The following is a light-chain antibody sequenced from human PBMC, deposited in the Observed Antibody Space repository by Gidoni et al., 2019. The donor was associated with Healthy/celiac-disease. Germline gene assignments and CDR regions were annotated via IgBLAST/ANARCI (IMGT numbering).Light chain of an antibody. Sequence: EIVLTQYPGTLSLSPGERATLSCRASQSVSSSYLAWYQQKPGQAPRLLIYGASSRATGIPDRFSGSGSGTDFTLTIRSLEPEDFAVYYCQQYGSSQWTFGQGTKVEIK. CDR1: QSVSSSY. CDR3: QQYGSSQWT. CDR2: GAS. V-gene: IGKV3-20*01. J-gene: IGKJ1*01.